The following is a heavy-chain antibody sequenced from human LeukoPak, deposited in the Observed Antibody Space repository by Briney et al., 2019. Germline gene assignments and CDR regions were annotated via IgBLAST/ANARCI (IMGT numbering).Heavy chain of an antibody. CDR2: IYYSGST. D-gene: IGHD6-13*01. Sequence: PSETLSLTCTVSGGSISSYYWSWIRQPPGKGLEWIGYIYYSGSTNYNPSLKSRVTISVDTSKNQFSLKLSSATAADTAVYYCARASDSSSWYGDGVLDYWGQGTLVTVSS. CDR1: GGSISSYY. V-gene: IGHV4-59*01. CDR3: ARASDSSSWYGDGVLDY. J-gene: IGHJ4*02.